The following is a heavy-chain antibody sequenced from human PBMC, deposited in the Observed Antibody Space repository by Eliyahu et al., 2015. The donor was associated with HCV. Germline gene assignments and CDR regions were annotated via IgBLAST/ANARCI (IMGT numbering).Heavy chain of an antibody. CDR1: GGTFSSYA. J-gene: IGHJ4*02. V-gene: IGHV1-69*01. Sequence: QVQLVQSGAEVKKPGSSVKVSCKASGGTFSSYAISWVRQAPGQGLEWMGGIIPIFGTANYAQKFQGRVTITADESTSTAYMELSSLRSEDTAVYYCASPHCSSTSCYPAYFDYWGQGTLVTVSS. CDR3: ASPHCSSTSCYPAYFDY. D-gene: IGHD2-2*01. CDR2: IIPIFGTA.